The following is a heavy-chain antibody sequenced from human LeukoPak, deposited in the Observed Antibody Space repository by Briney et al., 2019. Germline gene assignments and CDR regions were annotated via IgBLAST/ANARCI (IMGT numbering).Heavy chain of an antibody. V-gene: IGHV3-9*01. CDR2: ISWNSGSI. J-gene: IGHJ4*02. CDR3: AKDIDAAAAGTAAFDY. CDR1: GFTFDDYA. Sequence: GGSLRLSCAASGFTFDDYAMHWVRQAPGKGLEWVSGISWNSGSIGYADSVKGRFTISRGNAKNSLYLQMNSLRAEDTALYYCAKDIDAAAAGTAAFDYWGQGTLVTVSS. D-gene: IGHD6-13*01.